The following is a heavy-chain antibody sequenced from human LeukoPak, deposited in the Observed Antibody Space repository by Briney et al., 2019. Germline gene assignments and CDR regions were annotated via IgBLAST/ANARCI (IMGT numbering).Heavy chain of an antibody. D-gene: IGHD6-19*01. V-gene: IGHV4-38-2*02. CDR2: IYHSGST. CDR3: AREFGSIAVAASYNWFDP. CDR1: GYSISSGYY. Sequence: SETLSLTCTVSGYSISSGYYWGWIRQPPGKGLEWIGSIYHSGSTYYNPSLKGRVTISVDTSKNQFSLKLSSVTAADTAVYYCAREFGSIAVAASYNWFDPWGQGTLVTVSS. J-gene: IGHJ5*02.